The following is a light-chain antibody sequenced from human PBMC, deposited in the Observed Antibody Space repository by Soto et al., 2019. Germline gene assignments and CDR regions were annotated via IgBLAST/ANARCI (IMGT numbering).Light chain of an antibody. Sequence: QSALTQPASVSGSPGQSITISCTGTSSDVGGYNYVSWYQQHPGKAPKLMIYDVSNRPSGVSNRFSGSKSGNTASLTISVLKAEDEADYYCSSYTSSSTYAVFGGGTKVTVL. V-gene: IGLV2-14*01. CDR1: SSDVGGYNY. CDR2: DVS. J-gene: IGLJ2*01. CDR3: SSYTSSSTYAV.